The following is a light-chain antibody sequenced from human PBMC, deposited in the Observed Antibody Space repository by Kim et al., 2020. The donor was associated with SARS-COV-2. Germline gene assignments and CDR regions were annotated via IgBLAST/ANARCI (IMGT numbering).Light chain of an antibody. CDR1: QSVSSN. Sequence: EIVMTQSPATLSVSPGERATLSCRASQSVSSNLAWYQQKPGQAPRLLINGASTRATGIPARFSGSGSGTEFTLTISSLQSEDFAVYYCQQYNYWPRTFGQGTKVDIK. V-gene: IGKV3-15*01. CDR3: QQYNYWPRT. J-gene: IGKJ1*01. CDR2: GAS.